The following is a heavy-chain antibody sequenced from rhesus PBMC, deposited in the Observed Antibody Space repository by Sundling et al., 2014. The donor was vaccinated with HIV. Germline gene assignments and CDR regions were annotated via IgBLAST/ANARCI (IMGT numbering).Heavy chain of an antibody. CDR1: GFMVSSYW. J-gene: IGHJ4*01. D-gene: IGHD3-16*01. Sequence: EVQLAESGGGLVQPGGSLRLSCTASGFMVSSYWMSWVRQAPGKGLEWVSDIYGYTMSYGDSVRGRFTVSRDNAKNSLYLHMNRLRADDTAVYYCTRIRSGSYYVDYWGQGVLVTVS. CDR3: TRIRSGSYYVDY. V-gene: IGHV3-175*01. CDR2: IYGYTM.